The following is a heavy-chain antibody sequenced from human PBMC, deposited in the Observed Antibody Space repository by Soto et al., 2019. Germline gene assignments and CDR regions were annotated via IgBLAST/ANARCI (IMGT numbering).Heavy chain of an antibody. CDR1: LVSISSGDW. J-gene: IGHJ4*02. CDR2: ISHSGTT. Sequence: QVQLQVSGPGLVEPSGTLSLTCAVSLVSISSGDWWSWVRQPPGRGLEYIGEISHSGTTNYNPSLESRLTISLDASKNQSSLKLTSVTAADTSVYYCATKKVPTPGNYWGQGTLVIVSS. V-gene: IGHV4-4*02. D-gene: IGHD2-2*01. CDR3: ATKKVPTPGNY.